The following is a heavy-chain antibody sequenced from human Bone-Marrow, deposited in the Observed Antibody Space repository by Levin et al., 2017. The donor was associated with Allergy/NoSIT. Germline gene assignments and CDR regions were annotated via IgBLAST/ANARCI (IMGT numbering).Heavy chain of an antibody. CDR3: ARGWFGELLSH. CDR1: GFTVSSNY. V-gene: IGHV3-53*01. CDR2: IYSGGST. J-gene: IGHJ4*02. D-gene: IGHD3-10*01. Sequence: GGSLRLSCAASGFTVSSNYMSWVRQAPGQGPEWVSVIYSGGSTYYADSVKGRFTISRYNSKNTLYLQMNSLRAEDTAVYYCARGWFGELLSHWGQGTLVTVSS.